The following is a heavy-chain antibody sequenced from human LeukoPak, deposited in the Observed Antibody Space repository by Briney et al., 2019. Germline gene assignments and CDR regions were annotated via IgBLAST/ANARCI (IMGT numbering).Heavy chain of an antibody. D-gene: IGHD1-26*01. Sequence: GASVKVSCKASGYTFTGYYMHWVRQAPGQGLEWMGWINPNSGGTNYAQKFQGRVTMTRDTSISTAYMELSRLRSDDTAVYYCARDPYSGSYGWFDPWGQGTLVTVSS. V-gene: IGHV1-2*02. CDR2: INPNSGGT. CDR1: GYTFTGYY. CDR3: ARDPYSGSYGWFDP. J-gene: IGHJ5*02.